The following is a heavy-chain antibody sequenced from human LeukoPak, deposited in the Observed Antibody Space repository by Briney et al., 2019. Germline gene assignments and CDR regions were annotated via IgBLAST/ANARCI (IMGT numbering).Heavy chain of an antibody. D-gene: IGHD2-15*01. CDR1: GFSISSYG. CDR2: ISYDGIKK. Sequence: GRSLRLSCAASGFSISSYGMHWVRQAPGKGLEWVAIISYDGIKKYYADSVNGRFTISRDESENTVFLQMNNLSAEDTAVYYCAGSYSYYLDYWGQGTLVTVS. CDR3: AGSYSYYLDY. V-gene: IGHV3-30*03. J-gene: IGHJ4*02.